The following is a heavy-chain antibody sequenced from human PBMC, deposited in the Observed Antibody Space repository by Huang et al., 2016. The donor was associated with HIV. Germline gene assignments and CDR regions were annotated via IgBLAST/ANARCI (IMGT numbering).Heavy chain of an antibody. D-gene: IGHD2-15*01. Sequence: QVHLVESGGGVVQPGGSLRLSCAASGFKLSGFGMHWVRQAPGKGLWWVAVSSYDGRSQLYTDAVKGRFTIARDNSDNTLSLQMKGLRPDDTAVYYCAKESRWFSDFEHWGQGVLVSVSS. CDR1: GFKLSGFG. V-gene: IGHV3-30*18. CDR2: SSYDGRSQ. CDR3: AKESRWFSDFEH. J-gene: IGHJ4*02.